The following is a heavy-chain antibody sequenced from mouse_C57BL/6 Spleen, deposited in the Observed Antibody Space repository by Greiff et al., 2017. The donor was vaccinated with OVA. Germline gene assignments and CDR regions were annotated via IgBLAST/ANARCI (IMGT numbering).Heavy chain of an antibody. D-gene: IGHD3-2*02. CDR3: TRELRPAWFAY. V-gene: IGHV1-81*01. CDR2: IYPRSGNT. Sequence: VQVVESGAELARPGASVKLSCKASGYTFTSYGISWVKQRTGQGLEWIGEIYPRSGNTYYNEKFKGKATLTADKSSSTAYMELRSLTSEDSAVYYCTRELRPAWFAYWGQGTLVTVSA. J-gene: IGHJ3*01. CDR1: GYTFTSYG.